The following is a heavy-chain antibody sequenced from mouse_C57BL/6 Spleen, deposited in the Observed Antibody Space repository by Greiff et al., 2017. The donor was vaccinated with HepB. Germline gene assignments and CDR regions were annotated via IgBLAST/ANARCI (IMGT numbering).Heavy chain of an antibody. CDR1: GYTFTDYE. Sequence: VQLQQSGAELVRPGASVTLSCKASGYTFTDYEMHWVKQTPVHGLEWIGAIDPETGGTAYNQKFKGKAILTADKSSSTAYMELRSLTSEDSAVYYCTRVLRYAMDYWGQGTSVTVSS. CDR2: IDPETGGT. CDR3: TRVLRYAMDY. V-gene: IGHV1-15*01. J-gene: IGHJ4*01. D-gene: IGHD1-1*01.